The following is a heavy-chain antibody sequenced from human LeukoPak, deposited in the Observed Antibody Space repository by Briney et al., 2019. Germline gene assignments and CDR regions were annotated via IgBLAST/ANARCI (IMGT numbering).Heavy chain of an antibody. Sequence: ASVKVSCKASGGTFSSYAISWVRQAPGQGLEWMGGIIPIFGTANYAQKFQGRVTITADESTSTAYMELSSLRSEDTAVYYCVRSGYDYDWFDPWGQGTLVTVSS. CDR3: VRSGYDYDWFDP. D-gene: IGHD5-12*01. CDR2: IIPIFGTA. J-gene: IGHJ5*02. V-gene: IGHV1-69*13. CDR1: GGTFSSYA.